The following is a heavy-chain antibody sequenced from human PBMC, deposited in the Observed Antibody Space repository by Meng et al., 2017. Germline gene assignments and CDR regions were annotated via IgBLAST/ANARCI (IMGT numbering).Heavy chain of an antibody. Sequence: VEVVDSGGDVVPPGRSLTLSCAAYGYIFSNYEMHWVRQAPGKGLEWVACITKDGSRKYYLGSVRGRFTISRDNSKNTLYLEMNSLRSEDTALYYCARDFDYWGQGTLVTVSS. CDR1: GYIFSNYE. CDR3: ARDFDY. CDR2: ITKDGSRK. J-gene: IGHJ4*02. V-gene: IGHV3-30*16.